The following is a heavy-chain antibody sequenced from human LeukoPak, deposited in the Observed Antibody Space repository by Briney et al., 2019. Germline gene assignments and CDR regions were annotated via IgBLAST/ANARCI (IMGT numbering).Heavy chain of an antibody. CDR2: ISYDGGNK. Sequence: PGGSLRLSCAASGFTFSDYYMSWVRQAPGKGLEWVAVISYDGGNKYYADSVKGRFTISRDNSKNTLYLQMNSLRAEDTAVYYCAKDLMGATENDYWGQGTLVTVSS. V-gene: IGHV3-30*18. D-gene: IGHD1-26*01. J-gene: IGHJ4*02. CDR3: AKDLMGATENDY. CDR1: GFTFSDYY.